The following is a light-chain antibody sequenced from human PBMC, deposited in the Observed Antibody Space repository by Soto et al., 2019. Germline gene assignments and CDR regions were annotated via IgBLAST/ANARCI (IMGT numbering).Light chain of an antibody. V-gene: IGKV3-20*01. CDR3: QQYSTSPPIT. J-gene: IGKJ5*01. Sequence: IVMTQSPGTLSVSPGERATLSCRASQNIGNKVGWYQQKPGQAPRLLIYGASTRATGIPDRFSGSGFETDFSLTISRLEPEDFAVYFCQQYSTSPPITFGQGTRLEIK. CDR2: GAS. CDR1: QNIGNK.